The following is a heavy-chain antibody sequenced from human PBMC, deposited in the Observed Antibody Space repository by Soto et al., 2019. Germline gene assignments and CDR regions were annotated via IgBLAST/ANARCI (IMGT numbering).Heavy chain of an antibody. D-gene: IGHD5-12*01. CDR1: GYTFSSYG. CDR2: ISVYNGNT. CDR3: ARPEGGYRSGYSWFDP. J-gene: IGHJ5*02. Sequence: ASVKVSCKASGYTFSSYGISWVRQAPGQGLEWMGWISVYNGNTNYAQNLQGRVTMTTDTSTNTAYMELRSLRSDDTALYYCARPEGGYRSGYSWFDPWGQGTRVTVSS. V-gene: IGHV1-18*01.